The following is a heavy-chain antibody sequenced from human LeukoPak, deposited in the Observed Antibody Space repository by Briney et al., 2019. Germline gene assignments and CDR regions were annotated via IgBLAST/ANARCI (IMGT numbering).Heavy chain of an antibody. Sequence: GGSLRLSCAASGFTFSSYWMHWVRQAPGKGLVWVSRISTDGSSTTYADSVKGRFTISRDHAKNTLYLQMNSLRAEDTAVYYCARDEDDYGGNSPLGYWGQGTLVTVSS. CDR2: ISTDGSST. D-gene: IGHD4-23*01. CDR1: GFTFSSYW. J-gene: IGHJ4*02. V-gene: IGHV3-74*01. CDR3: ARDEDDYGGNSPLGY.